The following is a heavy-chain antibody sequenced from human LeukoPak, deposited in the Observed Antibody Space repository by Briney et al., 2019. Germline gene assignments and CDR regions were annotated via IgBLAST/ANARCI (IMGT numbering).Heavy chain of an antibody. CDR3: ASAPYHYYTAV. Sequence: PSETLSLTCSVSGASMINTYWTWIRQSPGKGLEWIGFDHYGGGANYNPSLNSRATISLDTTKNRVSLELRSVTEADTAVYYCASAPYHYYTAVWGKGTTVTVSS. J-gene: IGHJ6*03. CDR1: GASMINTY. D-gene: IGHD3-16*01. CDR2: DHYGGGA. V-gene: IGHV4-59*01.